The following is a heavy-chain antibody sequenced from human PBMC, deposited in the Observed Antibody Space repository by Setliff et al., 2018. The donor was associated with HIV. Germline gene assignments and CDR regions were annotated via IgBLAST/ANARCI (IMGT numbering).Heavy chain of an antibody. D-gene: IGHD3-3*01. CDR2: ISTDGNRN. J-gene: IGHJ5*01. Sequence: GESLKISCAASGFTFGNFWMHWVRQAPGKGLEWVASISTDGNRNHRVGSVKGRFTASRDNAKSSLYLQMNSLRAEDTAVYFCARVLLITNSVYGVVSNRFDPWGQGTLGTAPQ. V-gene: IGHV3-7*03. CDR3: ARVLLITNSVYGVVSNRFDP. CDR1: GFTFGNFW.